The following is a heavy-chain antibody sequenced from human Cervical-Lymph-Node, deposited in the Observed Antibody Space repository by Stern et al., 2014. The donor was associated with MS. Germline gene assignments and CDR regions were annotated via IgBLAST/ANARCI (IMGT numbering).Heavy chain of an antibody. V-gene: IGHV4-31*01. CDR2: IYYRGST. Sequence: QLQLQESGPGLVKPSQTLSLTCTVSGGSISSGGYYWSWIRQHPGKGLEWIGYIYYRGSTYYNPSLKSLVTISVDTSKNQFSLKLSSVTAADTAVYYCARGSSSSVGMDVWGQGTTVTVSS. J-gene: IGHJ6*02. CDR1: GGSISSGGYY. D-gene: IGHD6-6*01. CDR3: ARGSSSSVGMDV.